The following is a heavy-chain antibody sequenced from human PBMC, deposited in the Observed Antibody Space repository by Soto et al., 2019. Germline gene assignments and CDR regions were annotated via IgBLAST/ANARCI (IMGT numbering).Heavy chain of an antibody. CDR1: GTSFSNSY. Sequence: QVQLQQWGAGLLKPSENLSLSCSVYGTSFSNSYWSWIRQAPGKGLEWLGEINHTGSTNYNPSLKSRVTISVDASKKEFSLKLRSVTAADTAVYYCARVGQLFPDLDLWGRGTLVSVSS. CDR2: INHTGST. J-gene: IGHJ2*01. V-gene: IGHV4-34*01. D-gene: IGHD3-10*01. CDR3: ARVGQLFPDLDL.